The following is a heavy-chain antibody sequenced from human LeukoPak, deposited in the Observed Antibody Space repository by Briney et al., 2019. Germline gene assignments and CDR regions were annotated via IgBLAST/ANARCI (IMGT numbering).Heavy chain of an antibody. CDR1: GFTFSDYS. J-gene: IGHJ4*02. CDR3: ARFETGPHATIDY. V-gene: IGHV3-21*06. Sequence: GGSLRLSCAASGFTFSDYSMNWVRQAPGKGLEWVSSLSSISTYMIYADSVKGRFTVSRDNAKNSLFLQMHSLRADDTAVYYCARFETGPHATIDYWGQGTLVTVSS. CDR2: LSSISTYM. D-gene: IGHD7-27*01.